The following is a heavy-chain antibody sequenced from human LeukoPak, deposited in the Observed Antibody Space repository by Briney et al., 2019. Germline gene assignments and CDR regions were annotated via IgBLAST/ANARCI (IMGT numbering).Heavy chain of an antibody. D-gene: IGHD3-10*01. CDR2: INPNSGGT. J-gene: IGHJ4*02. Sequence: ASVKVSCKASGYTFTGYYMHWVRQAPGQGLEWMGWINPNSGGTNYAQKFQGRVTMTRDTSISTAYMELSRLRSDDTAVYYCAGEAITMVRGVTTYYFDYWGQGTLVTVSS. V-gene: IGHV1-2*02. CDR3: AGEAITMVRGVTTYYFDY. CDR1: GYTFTGYY.